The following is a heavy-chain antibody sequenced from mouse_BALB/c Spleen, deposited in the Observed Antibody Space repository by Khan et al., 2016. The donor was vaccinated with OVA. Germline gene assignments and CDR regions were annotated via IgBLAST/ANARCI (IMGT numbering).Heavy chain of an antibody. D-gene: IGHD2-12*01. CDR2: INTFTGEP. CDR1: GYTFTNYG. J-gene: IGHJ4*01. CDR3: ARPPYFSYSLDH. Sequence: QVQLKQSGPEMKKPGETVKISCKASGYTFTNYGMNWVKQSPGKALKWMGWINTFTGEPTYADDFKGRFAFSLETSASPAYLQINNLKNEDTATYFCARPPYFSYSLDHWGQGTSVTVSS. V-gene: IGHV9-3-1*01.